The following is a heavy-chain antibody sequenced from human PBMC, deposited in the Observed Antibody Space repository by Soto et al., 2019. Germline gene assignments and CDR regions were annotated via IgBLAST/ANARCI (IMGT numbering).Heavy chain of an antibody. CDR1: GFTFSSYG. CDR2: IWYDGSNK. CDR3: ARDPHLPITIFGVVTDYYYGMDV. J-gene: IGHJ6*02. D-gene: IGHD3-3*01. V-gene: IGHV3-33*01. Sequence: GGSLRLSCAASGFTFSSYGMHWVRQAPGKGLEWVAVIWYDGSNKYYADSVKGRFTISRDNSKNTLYLQMNSLRAEDTAVYYCARDPHLPITIFGVVTDYYYGMDVWGQGTTVTVSS.